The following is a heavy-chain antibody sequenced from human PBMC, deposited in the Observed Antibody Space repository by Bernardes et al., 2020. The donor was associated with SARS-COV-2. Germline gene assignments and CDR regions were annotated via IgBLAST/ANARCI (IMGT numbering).Heavy chain of an antibody. CDR1: GFTLSSYW. D-gene: IGHD1-26*01. CDR2: INEDGSEK. Sequence: GGSLRLFCAASGFTLSSYWMTWVRQAPGKGLEWVANINEDGSEKFYVDSVKGRFTISRDNARNSLYLQMNSLRAEDTAVYYCARGGKCPYHWGQGTLVTVSS. CDR3: ARGGKCPYH. J-gene: IGHJ5*02. V-gene: IGHV3-7*04.